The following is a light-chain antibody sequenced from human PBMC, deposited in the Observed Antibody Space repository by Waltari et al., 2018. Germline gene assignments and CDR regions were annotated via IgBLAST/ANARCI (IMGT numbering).Light chain of an antibody. V-gene: IGLV2-14*01. Sequence: QSALTQPASVSGSPGQSITISCTGTSSDVGGYNYVSWYQQYPGKAPKLMIFDVNSRPSGVSNRFSGSKSGNTASLTISELQAEDEANYYCSSYTVSSSLVIFGGGTKLTVL. CDR1: SSDVGGYNY. CDR3: SSYTVSSSLVI. CDR2: DVN. J-gene: IGLJ2*01.